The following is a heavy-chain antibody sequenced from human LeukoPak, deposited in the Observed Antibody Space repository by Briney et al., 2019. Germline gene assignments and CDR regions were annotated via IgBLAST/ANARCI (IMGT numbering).Heavy chain of an antibody. CDR3: ARYYSGWYYFDY. CDR2: IIPIFGAA. CDR1: GGTFSSYA. Sequence: VASVKVSCKASGGTFSSYAISWVRQAPGQGLEWMGGIIPIFGAANYAQKFQGRVTITADESTSTAYMELSSLRSEDTAVYYCARYYSGWYYFDYWGQGTLVTVYS. V-gene: IGHV1-69*01. J-gene: IGHJ4*02. D-gene: IGHD6-19*01.